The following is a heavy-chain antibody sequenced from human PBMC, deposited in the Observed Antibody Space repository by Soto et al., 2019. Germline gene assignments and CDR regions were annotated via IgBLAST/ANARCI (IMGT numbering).Heavy chain of an antibody. D-gene: IGHD3-16*01. V-gene: IGHV3-23*01. CDR1: GFPFSSYA. J-gene: IGHJ3*02. Sequence: EMQLLESGGGLVQPGGSLRLSCVASGFPFSSYAMSWVRQTPGKGLEWVSGISGSGGRTYYADYVKGRFTISRDNSNNTLSLQMHFLRVEDTAVYFCAKGGYYSLFDIWGQGTMVTVSA. CDR3: AKGGYYSLFDI. CDR2: ISGSGGRT.